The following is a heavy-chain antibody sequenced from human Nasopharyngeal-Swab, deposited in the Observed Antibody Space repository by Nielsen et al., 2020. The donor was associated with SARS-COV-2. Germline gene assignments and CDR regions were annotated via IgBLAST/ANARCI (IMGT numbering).Heavy chain of an antibody. Sequence: GESLKISCAASGLSVSSNYMSWVRQAPGKGLEWVSIIYPGGSTYYEDSVKGRFTISRDSSSNTLYLQMNSLTAEDTAVYYCARVLDGYNGFDYWGQGTLVTVSS. CDR2: IYPGGST. CDR1: GLSVSSNY. J-gene: IGHJ4*02. V-gene: IGHV3-53*01. D-gene: IGHD5-24*01. CDR3: ARVLDGYNGFDY.